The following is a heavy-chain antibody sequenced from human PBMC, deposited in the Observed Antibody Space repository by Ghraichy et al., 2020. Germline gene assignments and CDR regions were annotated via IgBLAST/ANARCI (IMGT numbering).Heavy chain of an antibody. CDR3: ASARLGLDY. CDR1: GGSINFYY. CDR2: IYSNGTT. Sequence: SETLSLTCTVSGGSINFYYWNWFRQPAGKGLEWIGCIYSNGTTNYNPSLKSRVIMSVDTSKNQFFLRLNSVTAADTAVYYCASARLGLDYWGQGSLVTVSS. J-gene: IGHJ4*02. D-gene: IGHD3-16*01. V-gene: IGHV4-4*07.